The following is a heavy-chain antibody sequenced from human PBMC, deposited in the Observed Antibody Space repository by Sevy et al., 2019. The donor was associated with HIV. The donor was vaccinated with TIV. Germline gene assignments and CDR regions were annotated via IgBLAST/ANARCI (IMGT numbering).Heavy chain of an antibody. CDR2: LSFGGGKI. D-gene: IGHD2-8*01. J-gene: IGHJ4*02. CDR1: GFAFYEYS. V-gene: IGHV3-23*01. Sequence: GGSLRLSCAASGFAFYEYSMSWIRQAPGKGLEWVATLSFGGGKINYADSVKGRFTISRDNSKNSFYLQMDNLRVDDTDLYYCAREGCSRPHDYWGQGTRVTVSS. CDR3: AREGCSRPHDY.